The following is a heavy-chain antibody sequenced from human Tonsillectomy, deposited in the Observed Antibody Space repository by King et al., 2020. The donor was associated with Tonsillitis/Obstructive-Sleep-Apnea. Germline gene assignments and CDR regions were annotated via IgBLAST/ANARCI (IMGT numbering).Heavy chain of an antibody. CDR3: ASSDVTTPYHFDY. CDR2: ISSSSSYP. Sequence: VQLVESGGDLVKPGGSLRLSCAASGFSLSNYYLRWIRQAPGKGLEWVSYISSSSSYPNYADSVKGRFAISRDNAKNSLYLKMNSLRAEDTAVYYCASSDVTTPYHFDYWGQGTLVTVSS. J-gene: IGHJ4*02. CDR1: GFSLSNYY. V-gene: IGHV3-11*05. D-gene: IGHD4-17*01.